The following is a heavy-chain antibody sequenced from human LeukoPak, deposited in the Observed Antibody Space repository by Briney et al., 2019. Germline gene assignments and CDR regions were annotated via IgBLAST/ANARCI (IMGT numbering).Heavy chain of an antibody. J-gene: IGHJ4*02. Sequence: PGGSLRLSCAASGFTFSSYSMNWVRQAPGEGLEWVSTISGSGDRYYADSVKGRFTISRDNSKNTLYLQMNSLRAEDTAVYYCARDRRRDFDYWGQGTLVTVSS. CDR3: ARDRRRDFDY. CDR2: ISGSGDR. CDR1: GFTFSSYS. V-gene: IGHV3-23*01.